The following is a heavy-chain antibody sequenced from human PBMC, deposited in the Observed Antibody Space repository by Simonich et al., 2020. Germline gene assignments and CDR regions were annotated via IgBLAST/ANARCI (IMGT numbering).Heavy chain of an antibody. V-gene: IGHV4-34*01. CDR1: GGSFSGCY. Sequence: QVQLQQWGEGLLKPSETLSLTCAVYGGSFSGCYWSWIRQPPGKGLEGIGEINHSGSTNYNPSLKSRVTISVDTSKNQFSLKLSSVTAADTAVYYCARGLRVAAAGTAFQHWGQGTLVTVSS. CDR3: ARGLRVAAAGTAFQH. CDR2: INHSGST. J-gene: IGHJ1*01. D-gene: IGHD6-13*01.